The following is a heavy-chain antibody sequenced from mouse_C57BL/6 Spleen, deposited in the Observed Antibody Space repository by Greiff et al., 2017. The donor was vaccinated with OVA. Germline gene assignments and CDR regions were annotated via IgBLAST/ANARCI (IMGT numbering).Heavy chain of an antibody. V-gene: IGHV7-3*01. D-gene: IGHD1-1*01. CDR2: LRNKANGYTT. Sequence: EVKLMESGGGLVQPGGSLSLSCAASGFTFTDYYMSWVRQPPGKALEWLGFLRNKANGYTTAYSASVQGRFTISRDNFQSILYLQMNALRAEDSATYYCARYGSSYPFAYWGQGTLVTVSA. CDR1: GFTFTDYY. CDR3: ARYGSSYPFAY. J-gene: IGHJ3*01.